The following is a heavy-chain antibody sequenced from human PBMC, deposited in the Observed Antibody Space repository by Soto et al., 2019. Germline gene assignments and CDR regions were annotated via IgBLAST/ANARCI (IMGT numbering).Heavy chain of an antibody. V-gene: IGHV2-5*02. CDR2: IYWDDDK. J-gene: IGHJ6*02. D-gene: IGHD2-15*01. CDR1: GFSLSTSGVG. Sequence: QITLKESGPTLVKPTQTLTLTCTFSGFSLSTSGVGVAWIRQPPGKALEWLALIYWDDDKRYRPSLESRLTCSKDTIKSEVVLTRTDSDSVATATHYCGYLACSGGSCYWFSFSGMDVWGQGTTVTVS. CDR3: GYLACSGGSCYWFSFSGMDV.